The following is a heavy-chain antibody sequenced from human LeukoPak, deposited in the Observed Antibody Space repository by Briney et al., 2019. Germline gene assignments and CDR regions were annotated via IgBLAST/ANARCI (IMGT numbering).Heavy chain of an antibody. J-gene: IGHJ4*02. CDR2: ISSSGSTI. D-gene: IGHD6-19*01. CDR1: GFTFSSYE. CDR3: AGSIAVAGTIDY. Sequence: LPGGSLRLSCAASGFTFSSYEMNWVRQAPGKGLEWVSYISSSGSTIFYADSVKGRFTISRDNAKNSLYLQMNSLRAEDTAVYYCAGSIAVAGTIDYWGQGTLVTVSS. V-gene: IGHV3-48*03.